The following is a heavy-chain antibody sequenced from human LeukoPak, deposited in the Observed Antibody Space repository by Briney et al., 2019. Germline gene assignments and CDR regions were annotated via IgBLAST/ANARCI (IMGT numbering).Heavy chain of an antibody. D-gene: IGHD4-23*01. J-gene: IGHJ4*02. CDR1: GYSFTSYY. CDR2: INPSGGST. V-gene: IGHV1-46*01. Sequence: ASVKASCKASGYSFTSYYIHWVRQAPGQGLEWMGIINPSGGSTIYAQKFQGRVTMTRDMSTSTVYMELSSLRSEDTAVYYCARCGPFYGGPSEYYFDYWGQGTLVTVSS. CDR3: ARCGPFYGGPSEYYFDY.